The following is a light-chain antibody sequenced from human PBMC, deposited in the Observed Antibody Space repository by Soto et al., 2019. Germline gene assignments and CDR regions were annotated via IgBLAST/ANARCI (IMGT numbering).Light chain of an antibody. Sequence: DIQMTQSPSSLSASIGDRVTITCRASQIISSYLNWYQQKPGKAPKLLIYAASSLQSGGPSRFSGSGSGTDFTLTISRLQPEDFATYYCQQSYSPLRFGPGTKVDIK. CDR1: QIISSY. J-gene: IGKJ3*01. V-gene: IGKV1-39*01. CDR2: AAS. CDR3: QQSYSPLR.